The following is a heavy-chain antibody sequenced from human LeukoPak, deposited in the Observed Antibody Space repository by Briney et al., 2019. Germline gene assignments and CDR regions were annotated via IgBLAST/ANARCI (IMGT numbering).Heavy chain of an antibody. CDR1: GGSISSSSYY. CDR3: ARGGKTVTTIFDY. Sequence: SETLSLTCTVSGGSISSSSYYWGWIRQPPGKGLEWIGSIYYSGSTYYNPSLKSRVTISVDTSKNQFSLKLSSVTAADTAVYYCARGGKTVTTIFDYWGQGTLVTVSS. CDR2: IYYSGST. V-gene: IGHV4-39*07. D-gene: IGHD4-17*01. J-gene: IGHJ4*02.